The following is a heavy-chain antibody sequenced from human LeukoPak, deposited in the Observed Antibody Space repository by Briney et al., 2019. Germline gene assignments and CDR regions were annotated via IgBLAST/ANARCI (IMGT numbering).Heavy chain of an antibody. CDR1: GGSFSGYY. CDR2: INHSGST. Sequence: SETLSLTCAVYGGSFSGYYWSWIRQPPGKGLEWIGEINHSGSTNYNPSLKSRVTISVDTSKNQFSLKLSSVTAADTAVYYCARAYSNPLLDYWGQGTLVTVSS. D-gene: IGHD4-11*01. V-gene: IGHV4-34*01. J-gene: IGHJ4*02. CDR3: ARAYSNPLLDY.